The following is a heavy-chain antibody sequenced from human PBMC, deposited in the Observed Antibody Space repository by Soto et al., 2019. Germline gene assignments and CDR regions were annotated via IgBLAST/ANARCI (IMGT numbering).Heavy chain of an antibody. CDR2: INPNGGVT. J-gene: IGHJ6*03. D-gene: IGHD5-12*01. CDR1: GDSFNDYY. CDR3: ARESGGATATLDYYYFYIDV. Sequence: VQLVQSGAEVKKPGASVKVSCKTSGDSFNDYYIHWVRQAPGQGLERMGWINPNGGVTKYAQKVQGRVTVTRDASLRTVYMELGSLRSDVTAVYYCARESGGATATLDYYYFYIDVWGKETTVTVSS. V-gene: IGHV1-2*02.